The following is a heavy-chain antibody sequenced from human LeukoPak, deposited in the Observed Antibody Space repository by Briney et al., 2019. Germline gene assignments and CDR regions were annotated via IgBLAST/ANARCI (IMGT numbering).Heavy chain of an antibody. J-gene: IGHJ4*02. CDR3: ARIMARGFQQLGY. CDR1: GGTFSSYA. D-gene: IGHD3-10*01. V-gene: IGHV1-69*13. Sequence: ASVKVSCKASGGTFSSYAISWVRQAPGQGLEWMGGIIPIFGTANYAQKFQGRVTITADESTSTAYMELSSLRSEDTAVYYCARIMARGFQQLGYWGQGTLVTVSS. CDR2: IIPIFGTA.